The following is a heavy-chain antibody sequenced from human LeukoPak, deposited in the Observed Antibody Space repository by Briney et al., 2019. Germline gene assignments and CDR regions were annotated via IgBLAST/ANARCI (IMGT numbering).Heavy chain of an antibody. J-gene: IGHJ5*02. CDR3: AREHYDILTGSFDP. Sequence: GGSLRLACAASGLTFISYSMDWGRQAPGKGLEWVSSISSSSSYIYYADPVKGRFTITRDNARNLLYPQMNSLRAEDTAVYYCAREHYDILTGSFDPWGQGTLVTVSS. V-gene: IGHV3-21*01. D-gene: IGHD3-9*01. CDR1: GLTFISYS. CDR2: ISSSSSYI.